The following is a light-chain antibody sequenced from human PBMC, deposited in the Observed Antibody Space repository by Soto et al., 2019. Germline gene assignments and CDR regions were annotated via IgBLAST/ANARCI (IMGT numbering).Light chain of an antibody. CDR1: SSDFGDDKY. J-gene: IGLJ2*01. CDR3: SSYAGSNNVV. Sequence: QSALTQPASVSGSPGQSITVSCTGSSSDFGDDKYVSWYQRHPGKAPKLMIYEVSKRPSGVPDRFSGSKSGNTASLTVSGLQAEDEADYYCSSYAGSNNVVFGGGTKLTVL. V-gene: IGLV2-8*01. CDR2: EVS.